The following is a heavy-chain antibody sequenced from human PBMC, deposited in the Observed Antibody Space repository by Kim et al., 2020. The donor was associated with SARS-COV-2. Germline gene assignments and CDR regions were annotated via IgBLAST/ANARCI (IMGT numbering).Heavy chain of an antibody. CDR1: GYTFTSYY. CDR2: INPSGGST. J-gene: IGHJ4*02. V-gene: IGHV1-46*01. CDR3: ARQSEKGGPRALYFDY. D-gene: IGHD6-25*01. Sequence: ASVKVSCKASGYTFTSYYMHWVRQAPGQGLEWMGIINPSGGSTSYAQKFQGRVTMTRDTSTSTVYMELSSLRSEDTAVYYCARQSEKGGPRALYFDYWGQGTLVTVSS.